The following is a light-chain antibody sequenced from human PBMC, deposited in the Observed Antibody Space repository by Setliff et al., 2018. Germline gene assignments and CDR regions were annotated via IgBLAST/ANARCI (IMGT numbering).Light chain of an antibody. J-gene: IGLJ1*01. CDR2: DVD. CDR1: SSDIGGYSY. V-gene: IGLV2-14*03. Sequence: QSALTQSDSVSGSPGQSITISCTGTSSDIGGYSYVSWYQQFPGKAPNLIIYDVDKRPPGVSDRFSGSKSGNTAALTISGLQAEDEGDYYCSSYAGSNNFVFGTGTKVTVL. CDR3: SSYAGSNNFV.